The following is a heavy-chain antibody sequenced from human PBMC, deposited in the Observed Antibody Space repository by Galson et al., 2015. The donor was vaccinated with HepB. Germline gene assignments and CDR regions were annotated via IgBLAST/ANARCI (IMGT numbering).Heavy chain of an antibody. D-gene: IGHD3-9*01. V-gene: IGHV2-5*01. CDR3: AHQDVRYMNWLHYYNGTDV. J-gene: IGHJ6*02. Sequence: PALVKPTQTLTLTCSFSGFSLNTIGEGVAWIRQPPGKALEWLALIYWNDDKRYSPSLRSRLTSTKDTFKNHVLLTVTNMQPVDTGTYYCAHQDVRYMNWLHYYNGTDVWGQGTTVTVSS. CDR1: GFSLNTIGEG. CDR2: IYWNDDK.